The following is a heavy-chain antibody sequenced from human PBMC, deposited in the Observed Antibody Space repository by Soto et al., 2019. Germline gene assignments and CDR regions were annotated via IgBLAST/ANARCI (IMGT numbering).Heavy chain of an antibody. CDR1: GFTFSRHG. J-gene: IGHJ4*02. CDR3: AKGDVSTAGAFDY. CDR2: INPSGDST. V-gene: IGHV3-23*01. Sequence: PGGSLRLSCVASGFTFSRHGLSWVRQAPGKRLEWVSTINPSGDSTFYTDSVKGRFTISRDNSKHTVYLQMNSLSVGDTAVYLCAKGDVSTAGAFDYWGQGALVTVSS. D-gene: IGHD6-13*01.